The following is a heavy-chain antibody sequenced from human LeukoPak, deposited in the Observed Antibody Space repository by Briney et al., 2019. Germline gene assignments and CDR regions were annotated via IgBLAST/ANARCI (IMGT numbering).Heavy chain of an antibody. CDR1: GFTFSSYA. V-gene: IGHV3-23*01. CDR3: AKETVAAPPIDY. Sequence: GGSLRLSCAASGFTFSSYAMSWVRQAPGKGVEGVSAINGSAYSTYYADSVKGRFTISRDNSKNTLYLQMNSLRAEDTAVYYCAKETVAAPPIDYWGQGTLVTVSS. CDR2: INGSAYST. J-gene: IGHJ4*02. D-gene: IGHD6-19*01.